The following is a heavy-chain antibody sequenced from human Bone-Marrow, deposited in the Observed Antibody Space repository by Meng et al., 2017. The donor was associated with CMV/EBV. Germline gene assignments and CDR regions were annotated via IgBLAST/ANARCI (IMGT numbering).Heavy chain of an antibody. CDR1: GGTFGSYA. CDR2: IIPIFGTA. CDR3: ASGMATKTPARYYYYGMDV. V-gene: IGHV1-69*05. D-gene: IGHD5-24*01. Sequence: SVKVSCKASGGTFGSYAISWVRQAPGQGLEWMGGIIPIFGTANYAQKFQGRVTITTDESTSTAYMELSSLRSEDTAVYYCASGMATKTPARYYYYGMDVWGQGTTVTVSS. J-gene: IGHJ6*02.